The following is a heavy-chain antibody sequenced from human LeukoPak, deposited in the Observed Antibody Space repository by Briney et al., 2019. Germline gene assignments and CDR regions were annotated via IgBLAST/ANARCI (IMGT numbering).Heavy chain of an antibody. CDR1: GYTFSGYY. CDR3: ARADIVVVPAASSPDY. D-gene: IGHD2-2*01. J-gene: IGHJ4*02. Sequence: GASVKVSCKASGYTFSGYYMHWVRQAPGQVLEWMAWINPNSGGTNYAQKFQGRVTMTRDTSISTAYMELSRLRSDDTAVYYCARADIVVVPAASSPDYWGQGTLVTVSS. V-gene: IGHV1-2*02. CDR2: INPNSGGT.